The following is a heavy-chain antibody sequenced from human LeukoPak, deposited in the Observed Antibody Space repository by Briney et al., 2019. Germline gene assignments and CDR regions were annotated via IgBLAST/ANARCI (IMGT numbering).Heavy chain of an antibody. CDR3: ARNSRGYYVIDY. V-gene: IGHV4-59*01. J-gene: IGHJ4*02. CDR1: GGSISSYY. D-gene: IGHD3-10*01. CDR2: IYYSVST. Sequence: PSETLSLTCTVSGGSISSYYWSWIRQPPGKGLEWIGYIYYSVSTNYNPSLKSRVTISVDTSKNQFSLKLSSVTAADTAVYYCARNSRGYYVIDYWGQGTLVTVSS.